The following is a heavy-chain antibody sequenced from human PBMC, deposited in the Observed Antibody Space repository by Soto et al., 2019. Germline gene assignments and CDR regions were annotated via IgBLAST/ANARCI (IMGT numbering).Heavy chain of an antibody. Sequence: QVQLQQWGAGLLKPSETLSLTCAVYGGSFSGYYWSWIRQPPGKGLEWIGEINHSGSTNYNPSLKSRVTISVDTSKNQLSLKLSSGTAADTAVYYCARGQVGRYCSSTSCLQGGYMDAWGKGTTVTVSS. J-gene: IGHJ6*03. CDR2: INHSGST. CDR1: GGSFSGYY. V-gene: IGHV4-34*01. D-gene: IGHD2-2*01. CDR3: ARGQVGRYCSSTSCLQGGYMDA.